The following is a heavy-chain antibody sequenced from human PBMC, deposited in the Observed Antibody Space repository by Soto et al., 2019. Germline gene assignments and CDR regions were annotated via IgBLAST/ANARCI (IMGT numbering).Heavy chain of an antibody. CDR2: IYYSGST. Sequence: TLSLTCTVSGGSISSGGYYWSWIRQHPGKGLEWIGYIYYSGSTYYNPSLKSRVTISVDTSKNQFSLKLSSVTAADTAVYYCARVPRGYGSGSLSDYWGQGTLVTVSS. D-gene: IGHD3-10*01. CDR3: ARVPRGYGSGSLSDY. CDR1: GGSISSGGYY. J-gene: IGHJ4*02. V-gene: IGHV4-31*03.